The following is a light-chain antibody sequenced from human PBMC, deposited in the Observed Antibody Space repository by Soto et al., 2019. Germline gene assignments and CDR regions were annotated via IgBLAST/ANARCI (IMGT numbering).Light chain of an antibody. J-gene: IGKJ3*01. V-gene: IGKV3-20*01. CDR1: QSVGSSY. CDR3: QQYQT. Sequence: EIVLTQSPGTLSLSPGERATLSCRASQSVGSSYLAWYQQKPGQAPRLLIYAKSSRATGIPDRFSGSGSGTDFTLTISRLEPEDFAVYYCQQYQTFGPGTKVDIK. CDR2: AKS.